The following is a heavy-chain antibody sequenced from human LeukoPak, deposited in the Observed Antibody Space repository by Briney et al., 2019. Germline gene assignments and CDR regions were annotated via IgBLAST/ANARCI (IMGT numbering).Heavy chain of an antibody. D-gene: IGHD3-3*01. CDR2: IHYSGNT. Sequence: SETLSLTCAVSGGSTSSSNYYWGWIRQPPGKGLDWIGGIHYSGNTYYNPSLKSRVTISVDTSKNQFSLKLSSVTAADTAVYCCARLGAGPTYYDFWSGYSSFYFDYWGQGTLVTVSS. J-gene: IGHJ4*02. CDR3: ARLGAGPTYYDFWSGYSSFYFDY. V-gene: IGHV4-39*01. CDR1: GGSTSSSNYY.